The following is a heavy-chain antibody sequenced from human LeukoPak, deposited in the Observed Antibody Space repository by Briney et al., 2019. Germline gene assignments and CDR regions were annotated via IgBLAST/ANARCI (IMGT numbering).Heavy chain of an antibody. Sequence: LRLSCAASGFTFSDYYMSWIRQAPGKGLEWVGYIYHSGSTYYNPSLKSRVTISVDRSKNQFSLKLSSVTAADTAVYYCASLRIAAAGTLDYWGQGTLVTVSS. CDR3: ASLRIAAAGTLDY. V-gene: IGHV4-34*01. CDR2: IYHSGST. J-gene: IGHJ4*02. D-gene: IGHD6-13*01. CDR1: GFTFSDYY.